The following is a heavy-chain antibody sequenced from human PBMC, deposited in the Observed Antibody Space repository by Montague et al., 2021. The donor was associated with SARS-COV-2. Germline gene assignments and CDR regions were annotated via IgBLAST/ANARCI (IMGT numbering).Heavy chain of an antibody. CDR1: GYTLTELS. Sequence: SLRVSCKVSGYTLTELSMHWVRQAPGKGLEWMGGFDPEDGETIYAQKFQGRVTMTEDTSTDTAYMELSSLRSEDTAVYYCATGRAVAGTMWDYYYYYGMDVWGQGTTVTVSS. CDR2: FDPEDGET. CDR3: ATGRAVAGTMWDYYYYYGMDV. V-gene: IGHV1-24*01. D-gene: IGHD6-19*01. J-gene: IGHJ6*02.